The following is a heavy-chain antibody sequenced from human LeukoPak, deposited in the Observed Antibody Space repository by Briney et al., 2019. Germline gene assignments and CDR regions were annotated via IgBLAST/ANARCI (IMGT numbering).Heavy chain of an antibody. J-gene: IGHJ5*02. CDR2: INHSGST. Sequence: SETLSLTCAVYGGSFRGYYWSWIRQPPGKGLEWIGEINHSGSTNYNPSLKSRVTISVDTSKNQFSLKLSSVTAADTAVYYCATRIVVVPAAIRRSNWFDPWGQGTLVTVSS. V-gene: IGHV4-34*01. CDR3: ATRIVVVPAAIRRSNWFDP. D-gene: IGHD2-2*02. CDR1: GGSFRGYY.